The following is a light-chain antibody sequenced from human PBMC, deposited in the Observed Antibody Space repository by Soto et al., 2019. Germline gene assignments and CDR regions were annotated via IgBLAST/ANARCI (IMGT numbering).Light chain of an antibody. V-gene: IGLV2-8*01. Sequence: QSVLTQPPSASGSPGQSVTISCTGTSSDVGGYNYVSWYQQHPGKVPKLMVYEVNKRPSGVPDRFSGSKSGNTASLTVSGPQVEEKADYSCPPYEAGNNVFGTGTNLTFL. CDR1: SSDVGGYNY. J-gene: IGLJ1*01. CDR3: PPYEAGNNV. CDR2: EVN.